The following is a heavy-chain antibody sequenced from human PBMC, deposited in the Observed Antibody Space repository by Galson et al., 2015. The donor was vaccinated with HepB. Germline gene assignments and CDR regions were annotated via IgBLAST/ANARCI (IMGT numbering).Heavy chain of an antibody. V-gene: IGHV1-24*01. CDR2: FDPEDGET. Sequence: SVKVSCKASGYTFTSYAMNWVRQAPGKGLEWMGGFDPEDGETIYAQKFQGRVTMTEDTSTDTAYMELSSLRSEDTAVYYCAIAAAGINWYFDLWGRGTLVTVSS. CDR1: GYTFTSYA. CDR3: AIAAAGINWYFDL. D-gene: IGHD6-13*01. J-gene: IGHJ2*01.